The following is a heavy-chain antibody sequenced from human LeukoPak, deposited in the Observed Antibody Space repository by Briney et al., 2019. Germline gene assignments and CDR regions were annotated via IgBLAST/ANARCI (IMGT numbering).Heavy chain of an antibody. Sequence: PLETLSLTCTVSGASVSSSGYYWSWIRQPPGKGLEWIGYIYHSGSANYNPSLKSRVTISVDTSKNQFSLKLTSMTAADTAVYYCGRETIAATGTSVFFDYWGQGTLVTVSS. D-gene: IGHD6-13*01. V-gene: IGHV4-61*08. CDR2: IYHSGSA. CDR3: GRETIAATGTSVFFDY. J-gene: IGHJ4*02. CDR1: GASVSSSGYY.